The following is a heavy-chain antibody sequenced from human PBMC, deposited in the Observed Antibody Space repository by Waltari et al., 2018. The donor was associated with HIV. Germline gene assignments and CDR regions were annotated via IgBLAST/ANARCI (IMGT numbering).Heavy chain of an antibody. CDR2: IYPGDSDT. V-gene: IGHV5-51*01. D-gene: IGHD6-19*01. CDR1: GYSFTTYW. CDR3: ARHVRDSSGWAPFDY. Sequence: EVQLVQSGAEVKKPGESLKISCKASGYSFTTYWIGWVRQAPGKGLEWMGIIYPGDSDTRYSPSFQGQVTISADKSISTAYLQWSSLKASDTAMYYCARHVRDSSGWAPFDYWGQGTLVTVSS. J-gene: IGHJ4*02.